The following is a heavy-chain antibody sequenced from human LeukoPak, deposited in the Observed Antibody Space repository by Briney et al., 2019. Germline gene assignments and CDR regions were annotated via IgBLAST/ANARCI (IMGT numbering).Heavy chain of an antibody. D-gene: IGHD6-6*01. V-gene: IGHV2-70*04. CDR3: TRISADSGSSPFDY. J-gene: IGHJ4*02. CDR2: IDWDDDK. Sequence: SGPTLVNPTQTLTLTCTFSGFSLSTSGTRVNWIRQPPGKALEWLARIDWDDDKFYTPSLKPRLTISKDTSKNQAVLTMTNMDPADTATYYCTRISADSGSSPFDYWGQGTLVTVSS. CDR1: GFSLSTSGTR.